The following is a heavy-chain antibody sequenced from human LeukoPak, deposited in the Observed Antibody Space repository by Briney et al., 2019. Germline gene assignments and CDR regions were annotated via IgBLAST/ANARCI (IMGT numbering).Heavy chain of an antibody. CDR1: GYTFTSYG. CDR3: ARGRGSTDYYYYYMDV. J-gene: IGHJ6*03. D-gene: IGHD2-2*01. Sequence: ASVKVSCKASGYTFTSYGISWVRQAPGQGLEWMGWISAYNGDTNYAQKLQGRVTMTTDTSTSTAYMELRSLRSDDTAVYYCARGRGSTDYYYYYMDVWGKGTTVTVSS. CDR2: ISAYNGDT. V-gene: IGHV1-18*01.